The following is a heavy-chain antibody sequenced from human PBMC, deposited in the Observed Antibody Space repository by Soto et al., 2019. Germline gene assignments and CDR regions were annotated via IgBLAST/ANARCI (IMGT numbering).Heavy chain of an antibody. V-gene: IGHV4-31*03. CDR1: GGSLSSDGYY. Sequence: QVQLQESGPGLVKPSQTLSLTCTVSGGSLSSDGYYWSWIRQHPGKGLEWIGYIYYSGSTFYNPSLKSRGTISADTSKNQFSRKLRSVTAADTAVYYSARSLQYESTGSSYYWGQGTLVTVSS. CDR3: ARSLQYESTGSSYY. CDR2: IYYSGST. J-gene: IGHJ4*02. D-gene: IGHD3-22*01.